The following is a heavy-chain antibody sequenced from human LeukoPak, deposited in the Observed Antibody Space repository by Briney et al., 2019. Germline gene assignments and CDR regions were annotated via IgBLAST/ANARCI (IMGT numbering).Heavy chain of an antibody. V-gene: IGHV3-74*01. CDR1: GFTFSNYW. CDR2: INSDGSSR. Sequence: PGGSLILSGAAAGFTFSNYWMQWVRQAPGEGLGLVSRINSDGSSRDYADSVKGRFTISRDNDKTTLYLQMKSLRAEDTAVYYCASASSHRIAAGGDYWGQGTLVTVSS. D-gene: IGHD6-13*01. J-gene: IGHJ4*02. CDR3: ASASSHRIAAGGDY.